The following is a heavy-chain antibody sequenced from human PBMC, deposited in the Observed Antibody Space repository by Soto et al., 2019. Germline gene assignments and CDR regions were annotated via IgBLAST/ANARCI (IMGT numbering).Heavy chain of an antibody. CDR3: ASRAAGNYYYYYGMDV. V-gene: IGHV4-39*01. J-gene: IGHJ6*02. CDR1: GGSISSSSYY. CDR2: IYYSGST. Sequence: PSETLSLTCTVSGGSISSSSYYWGWIRQPPGKGLEWIGSIYYSGSTYYNPSLKSRVTISVDTSKNQFSLKLSSVTAADTAVYYCASRAAGNYYYYYGMDVWGQGTTVTVSS.